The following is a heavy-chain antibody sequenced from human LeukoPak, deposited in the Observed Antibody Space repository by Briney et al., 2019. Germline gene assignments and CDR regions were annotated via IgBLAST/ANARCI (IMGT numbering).Heavy chain of an antibody. V-gene: IGHV1-69*13. J-gene: IGHJ4*02. CDR1: GGTFSSYA. CDR3: ARAPDYGDYVRFDY. D-gene: IGHD4-17*01. Sequence: SVKVSCKASGGTFSSYAISWVRQAPGQGLEWMGGIIPIFGTANYAQKFQGRVTITADGSTSTAYMELSSLRSEDTAVYYCARAPDYGDYVRFDYWGQGTLVTVSS. CDR2: IIPIFGTA.